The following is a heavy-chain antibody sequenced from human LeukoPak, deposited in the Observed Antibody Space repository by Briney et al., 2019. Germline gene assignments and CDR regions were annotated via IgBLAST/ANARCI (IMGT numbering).Heavy chain of an antibody. D-gene: IGHD5-24*01. Sequence: SETLSLTCTVSGGSISSINSNYCSWIRQPPGKGLEWIGYIYNSGSTNYNPSLKSRVTISVDTSKNQFSLRLSSVTAADTAVYYCARVDQANWFDPWGQGTLVTVSS. CDR2: IYNSGST. CDR1: GGSISSINSNY. V-gene: IGHV4-61*05. J-gene: IGHJ5*02. CDR3: ARVDQANWFDP.